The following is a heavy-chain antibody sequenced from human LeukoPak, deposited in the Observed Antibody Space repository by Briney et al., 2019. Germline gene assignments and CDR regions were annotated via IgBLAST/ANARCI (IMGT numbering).Heavy chain of an antibody. CDR3: ARDSYDYEYYFDY. CDR2: IYTSGST. D-gene: IGHD4-17*01. Sequence: SETLSLTCTVSGGSISSGSYYWSWIRQPAGKGLEWIGRIYTSGSTNYNPSLKSRVTISVDTSKNQFSLKLSSVTAADTAVYYCARDSYDYEYYFDYWGQGTLVTVSS. CDR1: GGSISSGSYY. V-gene: IGHV4-61*02. J-gene: IGHJ4*02.